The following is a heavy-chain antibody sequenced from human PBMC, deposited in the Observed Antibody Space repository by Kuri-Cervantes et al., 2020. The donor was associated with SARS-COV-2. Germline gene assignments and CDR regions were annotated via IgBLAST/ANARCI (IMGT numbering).Heavy chain of an antibody. Sequence: SETLSLTCAVYVGSFSGYYWTWIRQPPGKGLEWIGEINHSGSTNYNPSLKSRVTISVDTSKNQFSLKLSSVTAADTAVYYCARASYSVDCFDYWGQGTLVTVSS. V-gene: IGHV4-34*01. J-gene: IGHJ4*02. CDR2: INHSGST. D-gene: IGHD2-21*01. CDR3: ARASYSVDCFDY. CDR1: VGSFSGYY.